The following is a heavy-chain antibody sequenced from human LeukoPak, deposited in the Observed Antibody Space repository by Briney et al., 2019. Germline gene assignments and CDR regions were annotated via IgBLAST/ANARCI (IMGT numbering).Heavy chain of an antibody. J-gene: IGHJ6*02. Sequence: GGSLRLSCAASGFTFSSYAMSWVRQAPGKGLEWVSAIGGSGGSTNYADSVKGRFTISGDTSKNTLYLQMNSLRAEDTAVYYCANGYTGAWSRPYSMDAWGQGTTVTVSS. D-gene: IGHD6-19*01. V-gene: IGHV3-23*01. CDR2: IGGSGGST. CDR3: ANGYTGAWSRPYSMDA. CDR1: GFTFSSYA.